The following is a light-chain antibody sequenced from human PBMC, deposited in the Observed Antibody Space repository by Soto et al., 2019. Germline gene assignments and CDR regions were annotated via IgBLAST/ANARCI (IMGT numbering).Light chain of an antibody. CDR2: DAS. J-gene: IGKJ2*01. CDR3: QQYDNLPYT. CDR1: QDISNY. V-gene: IGKV1-33*01. Sequence: DLQMTQSPSSLSASVGDRVTITCQASQDISNYLNWYQQKPGKAPKLLIYDASNLETGVPSRFSGSGSGTDFTFTISSLQPEDIATCYCQQYDNLPYTFGQGTKLEIK.